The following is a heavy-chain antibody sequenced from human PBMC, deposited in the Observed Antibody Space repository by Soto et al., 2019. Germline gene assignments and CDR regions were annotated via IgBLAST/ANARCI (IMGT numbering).Heavy chain of an antibody. CDR1: GGSISSGGYY. D-gene: IGHD3-10*01. CDR2: IYYSGST. V-gene: IGHV4-31*03. Sequence: SETLSLTCTVSGGSISSGGYYWSWIRQHPGKGLEWIGYIYYSGSTYYNPSLKSRVTISVDTSKNQFSLKLSSVTAADTAVYYCARGRRDSIRDHNWFDPWGQGTLVTVSS. J-gene: IGHJ5*02. CDR3: ARGRRDSIRDHNWFDP.